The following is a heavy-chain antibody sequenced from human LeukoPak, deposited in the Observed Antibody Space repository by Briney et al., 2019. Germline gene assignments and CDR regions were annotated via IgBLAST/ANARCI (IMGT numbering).Heavy chain of an antibody. D-gene: IGHD6-19*01. Sequence: SETLSLTCAVYGGSFSSYYWGWIRQPPGKGLEWIGSINYSGTTYYNPALKSRVTTFVDTSKNQFSLRLSSVTAADTAVYYCARRPAGLNWFDPWGQGTLVTVSS. CDR1: GGSFSSYY. CDR2: INYSGTT. V-gene: IGHV4-39*01. CDR3: ARRPAGLNWFDP. J-gene: IGHJ5*02.